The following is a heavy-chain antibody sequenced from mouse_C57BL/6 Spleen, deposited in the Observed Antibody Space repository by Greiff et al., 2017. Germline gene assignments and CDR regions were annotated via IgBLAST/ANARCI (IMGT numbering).Heavy chain of an antibody. CDR2: INPNNGGT. D-gene: IGHD5-1-1*01. CDR1: GYTFTDYY. CDR3: ARNTPYSSWFAY. J-gene: IGHJ3*01. V-gene: IGHV1-26*01. Sequence: EVQLQQSGPELVKPGASVKISCKASGYTFTDYYMNWVKQSHGKSLEWIGDINPNNGGTSYNQKFKGKATLTVDKSSSTAYLQLSSLTSEDTAIYYCARNTPYSSWFAYWGQGTLVTVSA.